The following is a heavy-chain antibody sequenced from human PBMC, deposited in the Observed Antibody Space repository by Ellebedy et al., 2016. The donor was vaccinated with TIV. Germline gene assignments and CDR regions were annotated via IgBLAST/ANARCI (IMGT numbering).Heavy chain of an antibody. Sequence: SETLSLTXTVSGGSISSSSYNWGWIRQPPGKGLEWFGNIYYGGNTYYNPSLKSRVTISVDTSRNQFSLKLSSMTAADTAVYYCARAEGIAVAGAGWGQGTLVTVSS. V-gene: IGHV4-39*07. D-gene: IGHD6-19*01. J-gene: IGHJ4*02. CDR1: GGSISSSSYN. CDR3: ARAEGIAVAGAG. CDR2: IYYGGNT.